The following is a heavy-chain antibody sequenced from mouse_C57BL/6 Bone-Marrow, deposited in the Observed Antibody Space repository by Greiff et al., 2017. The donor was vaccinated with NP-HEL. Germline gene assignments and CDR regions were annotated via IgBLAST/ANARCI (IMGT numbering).Heavy chain of an antibody. J-gene: IGHJ4*01. D-gene: IGHD2-2*01. CDR1: GFSLTSYA. V-gene: IGHV2-9-1*01. CDR3: ASYGYPYYYAMDY. CDR2: IWTGGGT. Sequence: QVQLKQSGPGLVAPSQSLSITCTVSGFSLTSYAISWVRQPPGKGLEWLGVIWTGGGTNYNSALKSRLSISKNNSKSQVFLKMNSLQTDDTARYYCASYGYPYYYAMDYWGQGTSVTVSS.